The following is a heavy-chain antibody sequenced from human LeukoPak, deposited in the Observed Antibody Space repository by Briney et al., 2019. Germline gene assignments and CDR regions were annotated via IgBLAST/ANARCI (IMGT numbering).Heavy chain of an antibody. CDR3: ASGRSLSY. Sequence: PGGSLRLSCAASGFTFSSYAMSWVRQAPGKGLEWVANIKQDGSEKYYVDSVKGRFTISRDNAKNSLYLQMNSLRAEDTAVYYCASGRSLSYWGQGTLVTVSS. CDR1: GFTFSSYA. V-gene: IGHV3-7*01. J-gene: IGHJ4*02. CDR2: IKQDGSEK. D-gene: IGHD3-16*02.